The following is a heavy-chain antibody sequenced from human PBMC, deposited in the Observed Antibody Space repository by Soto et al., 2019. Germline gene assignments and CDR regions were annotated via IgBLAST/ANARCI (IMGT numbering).Heavy chain of an antibody. Sequence: RSLTSSVWRGSVSSRTDYLARSRRSPGKGLEWSGNINYSGSTYENPSLKSRVIMSVDTYRNMFSLKLSSMTAADTDVYYCASVPYYDFLSGSQSASYYYSGIDIWGQGTMVTVSS. J-gene: IGHJ6*02. D-gene: IGHD3-3*01. CDR1: RGSVSSRTDY. CDR3: ASVPYYDFLSGSQSASYYYSGIDI. CDR2: INYSGST. V-gene: IGHV4-39*01.